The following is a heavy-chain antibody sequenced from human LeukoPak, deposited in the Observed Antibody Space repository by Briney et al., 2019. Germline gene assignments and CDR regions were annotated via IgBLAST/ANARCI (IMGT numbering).Heavy chain of an antibody. CDR1: GYTFTSYG. D-gene: IGHD3-10*01. CDR2: ISAYNGNT. V-gene: IGHV1-18*01. J-gene: IGHJ4*02. Sequence: GASVKVSCKASGYTFTSYGISWVRQAPGQGLEWMGWISAYNGNTNYAQKLQGRVTMTTDTSTSTAYMELRSLRSDDTAVYYCARDVGRWFGELLSYYFDYWGQGTLVTVSS. CDR3: ARDVGRWFGELLSYYFDY.